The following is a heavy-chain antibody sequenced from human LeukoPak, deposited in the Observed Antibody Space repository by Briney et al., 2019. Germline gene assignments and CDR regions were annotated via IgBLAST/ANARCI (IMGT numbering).Heavy chain of an antibody. CDR3: AGGGGWVFYS. V-gene: IGHV3-74*01. J-gene: IGHJ4*02. CDR2: INSDGSIR. D-gene: IGHD3-16*01. CDR1: GFTFSSYW. Sequence: GGSLRLSCAASGFTFSSYWMHWVRQAPGKGLVWVSRINSDGSIRNYVDSVRGRFTISRDNGKNTLYLEMSSLRAEDTAVYYCAGGGGWVFYSWGQGTLVTVSA.